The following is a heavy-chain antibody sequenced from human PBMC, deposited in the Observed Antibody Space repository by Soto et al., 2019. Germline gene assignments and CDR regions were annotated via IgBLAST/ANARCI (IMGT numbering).Heavy chain of an antibody. CDR3: VVGSYYYDSSGSPSEYFDY. CDR2: ISSNGGST. CDR1: GFTFSSYA. V-gene: IGHV3-64D*08. Sequence: GGSLRLSCSASGFTFSSYAMHWVRQAPGKGLEYVSAISSNGGSTYYADSVKGRFTISRDNSKNTLYSQMSSLRAEDTAVHYCVVGSYYYDSSGSPSEYFDYWGQGTLVTVSS. D-gene: IGHD3-22*01. J-gene: IGHJ4*02.